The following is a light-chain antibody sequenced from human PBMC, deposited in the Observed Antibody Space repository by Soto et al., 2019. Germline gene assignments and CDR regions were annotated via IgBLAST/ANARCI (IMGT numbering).Light chain of an antibody. CDR1: SSDVGGYNF. CDR2: EVG. Sequence: QSALTQPASVSGSPGQSITISCTGTSSDVGGYNFDSWYQQYPGKAPKLLIYEVGNRPSGISDRFSASKSGNTVSLTISGLQAEDEADYYCSSYTSSNTVLFGGGTKLTVL. CDR3: SSYTSSNTVL. V-gene: IGLV2-14*01. J-gene: IGLJ2*01.